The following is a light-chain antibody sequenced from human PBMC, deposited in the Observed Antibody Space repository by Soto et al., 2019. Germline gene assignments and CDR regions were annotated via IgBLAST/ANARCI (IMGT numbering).Light chain of an antibody. J-gene: IGKJ1*01. CDR3: QQYNTCSPERT. V-gene: IGKV1-5*01. CDR2: DAS. Sequence: DIQMTQSPSTLSAFVGDRVTITCRASQSIGRWLAWYQQKPGKAPKLLIYDASSLESGVPSRFSGSGSGTEFTLTINSLQPDDFATYFGQQYNTCSPERTFGQGTKLDIK. CDR1: QSIGRW.